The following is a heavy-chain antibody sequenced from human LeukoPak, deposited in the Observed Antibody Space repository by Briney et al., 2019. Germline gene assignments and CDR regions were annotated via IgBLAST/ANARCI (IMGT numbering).Heavy chain of an antibody. CDR2: IKTESDGATT. V-gene: IGHV3-15*01. CDR3: TWSGLKIES. Sequence: PGRSLRLSCAASGFTFSNGWMSWVRQAPRKGLEWVGQIKTESDGATTDYAAPVKGRFTISRDDSKNTLFLQMNSLKTEDTALYYCTWSGLKIESWGQGTLVTVSS. J-gene: IGHJ4*02. D-gene: IGHD3-3*01. CDR1: GFTFSNGW.